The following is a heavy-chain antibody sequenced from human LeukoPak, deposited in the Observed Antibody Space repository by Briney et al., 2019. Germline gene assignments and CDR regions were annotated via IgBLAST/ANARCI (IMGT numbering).Heavy chain of an antibody. CDR1: GGSFSGYY. D-gene: IGHD3-22*01. CDR3: ARRTPAPNYYDSSGYPKGPYAFDI. Sequence: SETLSLTCAVYGGSFSGYYWSWIRQPPGKGLEWIGEINHSGSTNYNPSLKSRVTISVDTSKNQFSLKLSSVTAADTAVYYCARRTPAPNYYDSSGYPKGPYAFDIWGQGTMVTVSS. CDR2: INHSGST. V-gene: IGHV4-34*01. J-gene: IGHJ3*02.